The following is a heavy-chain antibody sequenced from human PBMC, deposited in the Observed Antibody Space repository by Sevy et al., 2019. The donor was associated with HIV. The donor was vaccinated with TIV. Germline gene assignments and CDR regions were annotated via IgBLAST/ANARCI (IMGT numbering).Heavy chain of an antibody. V-gene: IGHV4-61*02. CDR3: VKEHFDWLLPSYYFDL. D-gene: IGHD3-9*01. CDR2: ISASGTT. Sequence: SETLSLTCTMSGGSISTVDYYSSWIRQPAGKGLEWIGRISASGTTTYNPSLESRVTMSVDTSKNQFSLKLTSVTAAATAMYYCVKEHFDWLLPSYYFDLWGRGTLVTVSS. CDR1: GGSISTVDYY. J-gene: IGHJ2*01.